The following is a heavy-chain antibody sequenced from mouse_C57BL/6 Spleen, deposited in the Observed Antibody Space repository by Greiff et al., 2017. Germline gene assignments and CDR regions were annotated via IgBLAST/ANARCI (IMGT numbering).Heavy chain of an antibody. Sequence: EVQRVESEGGLVQPGSSMKLSCTASGFTFSDYYMAWVRQVPEKGLEWVANINYDGSSTYYLDSLKSRFIISRDNAKNILYLQMSSLKSEDTATYYCAREDYYGSPHYYAMDYWGQGTSVTVSS. V-gene: IGHV5-16*01. CDR3: AREDYYGSPHYYAMDY. D-gene: IGHD1-1*01. CDR2: INYDGSST. CDR1: GFTFSDYY. J-gene: IGHJ4*01.